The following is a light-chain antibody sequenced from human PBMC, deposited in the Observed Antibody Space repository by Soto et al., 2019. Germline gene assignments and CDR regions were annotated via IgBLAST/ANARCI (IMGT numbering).Light chain of an antibody. Sequence: DIQMTQSPSTLSASVGDRVTITCRASQSISNRLAWYQQKPGKAPKVLIYDAPSLESGVPSRFSGSGSGTEFILTISSLQPDDFASYCCKHYGGMWTFGQGTKVDIK. CDR3: KHYGGMWT. J-gene: IGKJ1*01. CDR2: DAP. CDR1: QSISNR. V-gene: IGKV1-5*01.